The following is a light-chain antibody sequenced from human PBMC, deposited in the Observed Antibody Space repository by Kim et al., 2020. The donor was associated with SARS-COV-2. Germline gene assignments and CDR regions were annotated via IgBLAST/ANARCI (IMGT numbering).Light chain of an antibody. CDR3: QQSYSVPLT. V-gene: IGKV1-39*01. CDR2: TAS. CDR1: QSINTK. J-gene: IGKJ4*01. Sequence: DIQMTQSPSSLSASVGDRVTITCRASQSINTKLNWYKAKPGKTPILLIYTASNLPAWVPSRFSGSGSGTDFTLTITSLQPEDFATYFCQQSYSVPLTFGGGTKVDIK.